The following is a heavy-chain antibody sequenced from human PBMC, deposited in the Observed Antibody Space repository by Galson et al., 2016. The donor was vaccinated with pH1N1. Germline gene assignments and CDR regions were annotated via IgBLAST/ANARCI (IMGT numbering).Heavy chain of an antibody. J-gene: IGHJ2*01. D-gene: IGHD2-21*02. CDR2: IYPGGGT. CDR1: EFLVTDRF. V-gene: IGHV3-66*01. CDR3: ARMVATAIGLGGEQIWYFDL. Sequence: SLRLSCAASEFLVTDRFMSWVRQAPGKRLEWVSIIYPGGGTYYADFAEGRFTISRDTSKNMLLLHMNTLRAEDTAVYFCARMVATAIGLGGEQIWYFDLWGRGTPVTVSS.